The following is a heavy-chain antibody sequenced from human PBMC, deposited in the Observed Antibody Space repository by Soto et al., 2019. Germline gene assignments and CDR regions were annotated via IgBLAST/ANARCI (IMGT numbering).Heavy chain of an antibody. CDR1: GFTFRSYG. V-gene: IGHV3-30*03. J-gene: IGHJ3*02. D-gene: IGHD6-19*01. CDR3: AREASDFDI. Sequence: ESGGGVVQPGRSLRLSCAASGFTFRSYGMHWVRQAPGKGLERVTFIAYDGNSKFYAESVKGRFTISRDNSRNTVYLQMDSLRPEDTAVYYCAREASDFDIWGQGTMVTVSS. CDR2: IAYDGNSK.